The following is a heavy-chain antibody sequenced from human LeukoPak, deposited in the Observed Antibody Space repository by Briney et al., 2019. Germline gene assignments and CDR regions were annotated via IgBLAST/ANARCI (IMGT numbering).Heavy chain of an antibody. V-gene: IGHV3-33*08. Sequence: PGGSLRLSCAASGFTFSSYAMSWVRQAPGKGLEWVAVIWYDGSNKYYADSVKGRFTISRDNSKNTLYLQMNSLRAEDTAVYYCARDLVTMVRGVIPDPYYYYGMDVWGQGTTVTVSS. J-gene: IGHJ6*02. CDR3: ARDLVTMVRGVIPDPYYYYGMDV. D-gene: IGHD3-10*01. CDR2: IWYDGSNK. CDR1: GFTFSSYA.